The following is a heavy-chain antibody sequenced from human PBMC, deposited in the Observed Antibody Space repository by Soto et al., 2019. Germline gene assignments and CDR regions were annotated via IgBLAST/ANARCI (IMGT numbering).Heavy chain of an antibody. V-gene: IGHV4-34*01. CDR2: INHSGST. J-gene: IGHJ4*02. Sequence: PSETLSLTCAVYGGSFSGYYWSWIRQPPGKGLEWIGEINHSGSTNYNPSLKSRVNIPVDTSKNQFSLKLSSVTAADTAVYYCARGVDYWGQGTLVTVSS. CDR1: GGSFSGYY. CDR3: ARGVDY.